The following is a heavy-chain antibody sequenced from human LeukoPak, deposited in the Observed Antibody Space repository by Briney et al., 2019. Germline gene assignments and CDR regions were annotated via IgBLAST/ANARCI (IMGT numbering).Heavy chain of an antibody. CDR1: GFSVSSNY. Sequence: GGSLRLSCAASGFSVSSNYMSWVRQTPGKGLEWFSLIYSGGNTSYADSVKGRFTISRDNSNNTLYLQMNSLRAEDTPVFYFASSISWGVAVAIYYMDVWGKGTTVTVAS. J-gene: IGHJ6*03. CDR3: ASSISWGVAVAIYYMDV. V-gene: IGHV3-53*01. D-gene: IGHD6-19*01. CDR2: IYSGGNT.